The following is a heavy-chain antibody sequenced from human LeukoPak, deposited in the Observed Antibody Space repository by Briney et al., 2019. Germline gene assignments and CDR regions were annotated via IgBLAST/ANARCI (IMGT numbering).Heavy chain of an antibody. CDR2: INHSGST. V-gene: IGHV4-34*01. Sequence: SETLSLTCAVYGGSFSGYYWSWIRQPPGKGLEWIGEINHSGSTNYNPSLKSRVTISVDTSKNQFSLKLSSVTAADTAVYYCARNPFGEQPFDYWGQGTLVTVSS. J-gene: IGHJ4*02. CDR3: ARNPFGEQPFDY. D-gene: IGHD3-10*01. CDR1: GGSFSGYY.